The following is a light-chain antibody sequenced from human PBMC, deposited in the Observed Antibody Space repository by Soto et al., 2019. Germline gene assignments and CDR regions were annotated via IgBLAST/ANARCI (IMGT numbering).Light chain of an antibody. CDR3: QQYGSLIT. CDR2: GAS. CDR1: QSVSSSY. J-gene: IGKJ5*01. Sequence: EIVLTQSPGTLSLSPGERATLSCRASQSVSSSYLAWYQQKPGQAPRLLIYGASSRATGIPDRFSGSGSGTDFTLTISRLERVYIAVYYCQQYGSLITFGQGTRLESK. V-gene: IGKV3-20*01.